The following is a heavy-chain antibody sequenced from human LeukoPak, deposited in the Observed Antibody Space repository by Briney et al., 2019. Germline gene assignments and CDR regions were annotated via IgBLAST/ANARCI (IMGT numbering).Heavy chain of an antibody. D-gene: IGHD2-15*01. CDR3: ERDSGSCSGGTCNHFDY. Sequence: GGSLRLSCAASGFTFISYEMNWVRQAPGKGLEWVSYISIRDTSTPYAEPVKGRCTISRDNAKNALNLQMNTLRAEDTAVYYCERDSGSCSGGTCNHFDYWGQGTLVTDSA. V-gene: IGHV3-48*03. J-gene: IGHJ4*02. CDR2: ISIRDTST. CDR1: GFTFISYE.